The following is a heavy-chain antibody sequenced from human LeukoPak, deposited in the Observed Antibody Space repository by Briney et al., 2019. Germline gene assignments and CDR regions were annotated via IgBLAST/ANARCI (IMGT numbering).Heavy chain of an antibody. J-gene: IGHJ4*02. CDR3: ARSAIFGVVITDY. CDR2: ISGSGGST. Sequence: GGSLRLSCAASGFTFSSYAMSWVRQAPGKGLEWVSAISGSGGSTYYADSVKGRFTLSRDNSKNTLYLQMNSLRAEDTAVYYCARSAIFGVVITDYWGQGTLVTVSS. V-gene: IGHV3-23*01. CDR1: GFTFSSYA. D-gene: IGHD3-3*01.